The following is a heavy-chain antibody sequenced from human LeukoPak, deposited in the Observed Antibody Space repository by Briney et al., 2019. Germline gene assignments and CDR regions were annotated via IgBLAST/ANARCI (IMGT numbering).Heavy chain of an antibody. D-gene: IGHD7-27*01. J-gene: IGHJ4*02. CDR1: GFIFSSYA. CDR2: ITTNGVNT. CDR3: AKESLGYFDY. Sequence: GGSLRLSCAASGFIFSSYAMSWVRQAPGKGLEWVSAITTNGVNTYYTDSVKGRFTISRDNSMNTLYLQMNSLRAEDTAVYYCAKESLGYFDYWGQGTLVTVFS. V-gene: IGHV3-23*01.